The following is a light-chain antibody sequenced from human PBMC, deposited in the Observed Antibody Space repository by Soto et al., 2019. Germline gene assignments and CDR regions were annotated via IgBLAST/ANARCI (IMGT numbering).Light chain of an antibody. CDR3: QQYNSYWT. J-gene: IGKJ1*01. Sequence: DIQMTQSPSPLSASVGDRVTITCRASQSISSWLAWYQQKPGKAPKLLIYKASSLESGVPSRFSGSGSGTEFTLTISSLQPDDFATYDCQQYNSYWTFSQGTKVEIK. CDR2: KAS. CDR1: QSISSW. V-gene: IGKV1-5*03.